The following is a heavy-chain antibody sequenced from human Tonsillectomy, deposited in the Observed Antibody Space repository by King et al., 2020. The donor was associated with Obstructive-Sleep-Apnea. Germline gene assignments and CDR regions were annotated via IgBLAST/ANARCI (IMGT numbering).Heavy chain of an antibody. D-gene: IGHD3/OR15-3a*01. Sequence: QLQESGPGLVKSSETLSLTCTVSRYSISSGYDWGWIRQPPGKGLGWIGNIYHSGITHYNPSLKSRVTISVDTSKNQFSLKLNSVTAADTAVYYCARGRTQFDYWGQGTLVTVSS. J-gene: IGHJ4*02. CDR1: RYSISSGYD. V-gene: IGHV4-38-2*02. CDR3: ARGRTQFDY. CDR2: IYHSGIT.